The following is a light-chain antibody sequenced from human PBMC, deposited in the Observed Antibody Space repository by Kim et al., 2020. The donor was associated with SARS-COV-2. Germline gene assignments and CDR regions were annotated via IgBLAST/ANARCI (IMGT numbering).Light chain of an antibody. CDR2: AAS. CDR1: QSISSY. J-gene: IGKJ1*01. Sequence: SVGDRVTITCRASQSISSYLNWYQQKPGKAPKLLIYAASSLQSGVPSRFSGSGSGTDFTLTISSLQPEDFATYYCQQSYSTPPRTFGQGTKVDIK. CDR3: QQSYSTPPRT. V-gene: IGKV1-39*01.